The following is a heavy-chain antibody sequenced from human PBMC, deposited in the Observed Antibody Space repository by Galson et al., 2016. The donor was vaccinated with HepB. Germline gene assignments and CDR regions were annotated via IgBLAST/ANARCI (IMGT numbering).Heavy chain of an antibody. CDR2: TNADNGNT. J-gene: IGHJ6*02. Sequence: SCKASGHTFSTYVMHWVYQAPGQRLEWMGWTNADNGNTRYSQKFQGRVTITGDTSANTAYMELSSLRSADTAIYYCARGGYCSGDRCYNYGMDVWGQGTTVTVFS. CDR1: GHTFSTYV. D-gene: IGHD2-15*01. CDR3: ARGGYCSGDRCYNYGMDV. V-gene: IGHV1-3*01.